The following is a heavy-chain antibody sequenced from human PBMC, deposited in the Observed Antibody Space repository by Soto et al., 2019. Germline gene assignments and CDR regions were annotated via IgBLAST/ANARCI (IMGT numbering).Heavy chain of an antibody. Sequence: EVQLVESGGGLVQPGGSLRLSCAASGFTFSSYAMHWVRQAPGKGLEYVSAISSNGGSTYYANSVKGRFTISRDNSKNTLYLQMGSLRAEDMAVYYCARVPGYCSGGSCYSGDYYYYIDVWGKGTTVTVSS. CDR2: ISSNGGST. D-gene: IGHD2-15*01. CDR1: GFTFSSYA. V-gene: IGHV3-64*01. J-gene: IGHJ6*03. CDR3: ARVPGYCSGGSCYSGDYYYYIDV.